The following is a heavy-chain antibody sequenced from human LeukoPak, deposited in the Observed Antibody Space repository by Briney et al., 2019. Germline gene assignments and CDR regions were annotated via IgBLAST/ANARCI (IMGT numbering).Heavy chain of an antibody. Sequence: SETLSLTCTVSGGSISSGDYYWSWIRQPPGKGLEWIGYICYSGSTYYNPSLKSRVTISVDTSKNQFSLKLSSVTAADTAVYYCARTHDSSGYYPDYWGQGTLVTVSS. CDR2: ICYSGST. CDR1: GGSISSGDYY. CDR3: ARTHDSSGYYPDY. D-gene: IGHD3-22*01. J-gene: IGHJ4*02. V-gene: IGHV4-30-4*01.